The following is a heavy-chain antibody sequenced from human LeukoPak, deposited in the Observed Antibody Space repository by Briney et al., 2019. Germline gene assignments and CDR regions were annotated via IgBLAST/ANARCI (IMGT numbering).Heavy chain of an antibody. D-gene: IGHD2-2*01. J-gene: IGHJ4*02. CDR1: GFTFSSYG. Sequence: GGSLRLSCAASGFTFSSYGMHWVRQAPGKGLEWVAVISYDGSNKYYADSVKGRFTISRDNSKNTLYLQMNSLRAEDTAVYYCARDLRYCSSTSCPRGFDYWGQGTLVTVSS. V-gene: IGHV3-30*03. CDR3: ARDLRYCSSTSCPRGFDY. CDR2: ISYDGSNK.